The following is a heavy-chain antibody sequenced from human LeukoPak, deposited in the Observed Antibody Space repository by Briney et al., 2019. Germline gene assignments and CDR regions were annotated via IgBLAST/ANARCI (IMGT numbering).Heavy chain of an antibody. CDR1: GFTFSTYA. Sequence: GGSLRLSCAASGFTFSTYAMNWVRQAPGKGLEWVSGFSGSGGSTYYADSVKGRFTISRDNSKNTLYLQMNSLRAEDTAVYYCAKVGSYYDSSGYVDYWGQGTLVTVSS. V-gene: IGHV3-23*01. J-gene: IGHJ4*02. CDR3: AKVGSYYDSSGYVDY. D-gene: IGHD3-22*01. CDR2: FSGSGGST.